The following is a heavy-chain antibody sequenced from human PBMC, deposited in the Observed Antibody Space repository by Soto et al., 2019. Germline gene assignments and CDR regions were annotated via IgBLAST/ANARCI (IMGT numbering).Heavy chain of an antibody. Sequence: QVQLQESGPGLVKPSQTLSLTCTVSGGSITSGGHYWHLIRQHPVQGLEWIGYIFHSGSTHYNPSLKSRLTMSADTSKNQLSLRLTSVTAADTAVYYCARGGASFTGPAGYWGQGTLVTVSS. V-gene: IGHV4-31*03. D-gene: IGHD3-16*01. CDR1: GGSITSGGHY. J-gene: IGHJ4*02. CDR2: IFHSGST. CDR3: ARGGASFTGPAGY.